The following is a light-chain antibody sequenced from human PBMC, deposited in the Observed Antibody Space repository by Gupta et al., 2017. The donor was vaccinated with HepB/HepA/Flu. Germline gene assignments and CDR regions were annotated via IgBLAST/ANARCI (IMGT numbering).Light chain of an antibody. CDR1: TLGDKY. CDR2: QDS. V-gene: IGLV3-1*01. CDR3: QAWDSSVVV. J-gene: IGLJ2*01. Sequence: SYELTQPPSVSVSPGQTASITCSGDTLGDKYACWYQQKPGQSPVLVIYQDSKRPSGIPERFSGSTSGNTATLTISGTQAMDEADYYCQAWDSSVVVFGGGTKLTVL.